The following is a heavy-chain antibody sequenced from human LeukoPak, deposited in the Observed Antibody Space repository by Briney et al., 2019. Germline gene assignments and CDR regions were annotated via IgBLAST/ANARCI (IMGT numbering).Heavy chain of an antibody. CDR1: GGTFSSYA. Sequence: SVKVSCKASGGTFSSYAISWVRQAPGQGLEWMEGIIPIFGTANYAQKFQGRVTITTDESTSTAYMELSSLRSEDTAVYYCARGDYDSSGYYYPPDYWGQGTLVTVSS. D-gene: IGHD3-22*01. CDR3: ARGDYDSSGYYYPPDY. CDR2: IIPIFGTA. V-gene: IGHV1-69*05. J-gene: IGHJ4*02.